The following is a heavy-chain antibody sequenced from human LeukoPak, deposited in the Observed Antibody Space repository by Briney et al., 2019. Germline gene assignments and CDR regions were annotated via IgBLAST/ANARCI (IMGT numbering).Heavy chain of an antibody. CDR2: INHSGST. V-gene: IGHV4-34*01. CDR1: GGSFSGYY. D-gene: IGHD1-1*01. CDR3: ARTARDTNGTRRGVLDY. J-gene: IGHJ4*02. Sequence: SETLSLTCAVYGGSFSGYYWSWIRQPPGKGLEWIGEINHSGSTNYNPSLKSRVTISVDTSKNQFSLKLSSVTAADTAVYYCARTARDTNGTRRGVLDYWGQGTLVTVSS.